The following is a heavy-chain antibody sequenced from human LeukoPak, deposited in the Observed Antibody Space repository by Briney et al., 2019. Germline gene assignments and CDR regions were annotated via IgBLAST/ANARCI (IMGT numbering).Heavy chain of an antibody. Sequence: SETLSLTCTVSGGSIHSGGYYWSWIRQHPGQGLEWLGCISYSGTTYYNPSLKSRVTISVDTSKNQFSLKLGSVTAADTAVYYCARDVWFAEAAHNGMDVWGQGTTVTVSS. V-gene: IGHV4-31*03. CDR2: ISYSGTT. CDR1: GGSIHSGGYY. D-gene: IGHD3-10*01. CDR3: ARDVWFAEAAHNGMDV. J-gene: IGHJ6*02.